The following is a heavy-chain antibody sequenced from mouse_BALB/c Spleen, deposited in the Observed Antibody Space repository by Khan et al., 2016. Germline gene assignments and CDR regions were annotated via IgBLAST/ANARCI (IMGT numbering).Heavy chain of an antibody. D-gene: IGHD1-1*01. CDR3: ARCDYGSKDAMDY. Sequence: EVQLQESGPGLVKPSQSLSLTCTVTGYSITSDYAWNWIRQFPGNKLEWMGYISYSGSTSYNPSLKSRISITRDTSNNPFFLQLNSVTSEDAATYYGARCDYGSKDAMDYWGQGTSVTVSS. V-gene: IGHV3-2*02. CDR1: GYSITSDYA. CDR2: ISYSGST. J-gene: IGHJ4*01.